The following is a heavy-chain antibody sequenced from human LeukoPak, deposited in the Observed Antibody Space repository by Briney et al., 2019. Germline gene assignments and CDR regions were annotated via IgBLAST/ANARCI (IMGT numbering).Heavy chain of an antibody. D-gene: IGHD3-10*01. J-gene: IGHJ6*03. CDR2: INPNSGGT. Sequence: ASVKVSCKASGYTFTGYYMHWVRQAPGQGLEWMGWINPNSGGTNYAQKFQGRVTMTRDTSISTAYMELSRLRSDDTAVYYCARNYMGTLYYYYYMDVWGKGTTVTVSS. CDR3: ARNYMGTLYYYYYMDV. CDR1: GYTFTGYY. V-gene: IGHV1-2*02.